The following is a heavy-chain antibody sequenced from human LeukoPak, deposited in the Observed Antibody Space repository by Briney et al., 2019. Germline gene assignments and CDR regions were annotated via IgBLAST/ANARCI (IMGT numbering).Heavy chain of an antibody. Sequence: ASVKVSCKASGYTFTSYGISWVRQAPGQGLEWMGWISAYNGNTNYAQKFQGRVTMTTDTSTSTAYMELRSLRSDDTAVYYCARVTESYGSGRRHNYYYYYMDVWGKGTTVTISS. D-gene: IGHD3-10*01. V-gene: IGHV1-18*01. CDR2: ISAYNGNT. CDR3: ARVTESYGSGRRHNYYYYYMDV. CDR1: GYTFTSYG. J-gene: IGHJ6*03.